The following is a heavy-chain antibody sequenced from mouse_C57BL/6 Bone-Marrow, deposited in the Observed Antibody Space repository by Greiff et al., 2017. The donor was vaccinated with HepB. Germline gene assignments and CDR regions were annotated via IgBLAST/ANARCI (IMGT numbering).Heavy chain of an antibody. CDR2: IDPSDSYT. D-gene: IGHD2-1*01. V-gene: IGHV1-69*01. CDR1: GYTFTSYW. J-gene: IGHJ3*01. Sequence: VQLQQPGAELVMPGASVKLSCKASGYTFTSYWIHWVKQRPGQGLEWIGEIDPSDSYTNYNQKFKGKSTLTVDKSSSTAYMQLSSLTSEDSAVYYCARRDYGNFWFAYWGQGTLVTVSA. CDR3: ARRDYGNFWFAY.